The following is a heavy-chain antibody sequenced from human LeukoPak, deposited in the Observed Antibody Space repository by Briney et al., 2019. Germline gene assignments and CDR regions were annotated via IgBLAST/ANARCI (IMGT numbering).Heavy chain of an antibody. Sequence: GGSPRLSCAASGFIFSDAWMNWVRQAPGKGLQWVGLIKSKINGETTDYAAPVKGRFTISRDDSKNTLYLEMNSLEIEDTAVYYCTTGWASASHDGYWGQGTLVTVSS. D-gene: IGHD3-22*01. CDR1: GFIFSDAW. V-gene: IGHV3-15*05. CDR3: TTGWASASHDGY. J-gene: IGHJ4*02. CDR2: IKSKINGETT.